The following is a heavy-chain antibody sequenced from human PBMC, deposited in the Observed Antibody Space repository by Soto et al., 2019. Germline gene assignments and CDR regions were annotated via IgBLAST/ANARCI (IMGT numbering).Heavy chain of an antibody. CDR1: GFTFSRYA. J-gene: IGHJ4*02. D-gene: IGHD6-19*01. V-gene: IGHV3-23*01. CDR3: AKDKRVAVAGYFDY. CDR2: ISGSGGSS. Sequence: GGSLRLSCAASGFTFSRYAMSWVRRGPGKGLEWVSAISGSGGSSYYADSVKGRFTISRDNSKNTLYLQMNSLRAEDTAVYYCAKDKRVAVAGYFDYWGQGTLVTVSS.